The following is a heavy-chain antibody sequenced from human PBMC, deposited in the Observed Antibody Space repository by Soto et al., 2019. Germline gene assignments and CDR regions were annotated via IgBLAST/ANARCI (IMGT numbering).Heavy chain of an antibody. CDR3: ARDSPAGDISTGYFVYGMDV. J-gene: IGHJ6*02. CDR1: GYTFTSYG. V-gene: IGHV1-18*01. Sequence: GASVKVSCKASGYTFTSYGISWVRQAPGQGLEWMGWISAYNGNTNYAQKLQGRVTMTTDTSTSTAYMELRSLRSDDTAVYYCARDSPAGDISTGYFVYGMDVWGQGTTVTVSS. CDR2: ISAYNGNT. D-gene: IGHD3-9*01.